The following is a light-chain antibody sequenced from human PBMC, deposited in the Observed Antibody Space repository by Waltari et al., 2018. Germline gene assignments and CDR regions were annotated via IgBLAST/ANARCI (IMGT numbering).Light chain of an antibody. J-gene: IGKJ5*01. V-gene: IGKV3-15*01. CDR2: RAS. Sequence: EVVMTQSPATLSVSPGERATLSCRASQNIYTNLAWYQQSPGQPPRLLIYRASARASGIPGRFSVSGSGTEVTLTISSLQSEDSAVYYCQQYNVWPPITFGQGTRVEIK. CDR1: QNIYTN. CDR3: QQYNVWPPIT.